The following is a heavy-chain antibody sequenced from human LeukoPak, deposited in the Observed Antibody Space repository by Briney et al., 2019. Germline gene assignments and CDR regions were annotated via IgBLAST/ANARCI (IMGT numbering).Heavy chain of an antibody. D-gene: IGHD6-13*01. V-gene: IGHV3-23*01. CDR3: AKLGSSWYYFDY. CDR2: ISGSGGIT. Sequence: GGSLRLACAASGFTSSSYDMIWVRQAPGKGQEWVSDISGSGGITNYADSVKGRFIISRDSSKETLDLQMNSLRVEDTAVYYCAKLGSSWYYFDYWGQGTLVTVSS. CDR1: GFTSSSYD. J-gene: IGHJ4*02.